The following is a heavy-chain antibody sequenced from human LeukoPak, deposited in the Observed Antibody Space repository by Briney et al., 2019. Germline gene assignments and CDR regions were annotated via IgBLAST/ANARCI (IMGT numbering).Heavy chain of an antibody. J-gene: IGHJ4*02. CDR2: INPSGGTT. V-gene: IGHV1-46*03. Sequence: ASVKVSCKASGYTFTSYYMHWVRQAPGQGLEWMGIINPSGGTTSYAQKFQGRVTMTRDTSTSTVYMELSSLRSEDTAVYYCARESGSRNFDYWGQGTLVTVSS. CDR3: ARESGSRNFDY. D-gene: IGHD1-26*01. CDR1: GYTFTSYY.